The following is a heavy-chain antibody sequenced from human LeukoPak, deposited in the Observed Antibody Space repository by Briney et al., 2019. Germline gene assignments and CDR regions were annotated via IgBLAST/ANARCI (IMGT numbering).Heavy chain of an antibody. J-gene: IGHJ4*02. Sequence: ASVKVSCKASGYTFTNYSFSWVRQAPGQRLEWMGWIYGGNGNTKYSQKFQGRVSITRDTSASTVYMELSSLGSEDTAVYYCARGWGGDCYHVHWGQGTLVTVSS. V-gene: IGHV1-3*01. CDR2: IYGGNGNT. CDR3: ARGWGGDCYHVH. CDR1: GYTFTNYS. D-gene: IGHD2-21*02.